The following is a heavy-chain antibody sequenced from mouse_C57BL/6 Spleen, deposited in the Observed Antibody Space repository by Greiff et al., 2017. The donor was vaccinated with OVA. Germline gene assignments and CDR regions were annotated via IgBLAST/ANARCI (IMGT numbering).Heavy chain of an antibody. CDR3: ARGYGSSSDY. CDR1: GYTFTSYW. J-gene: IGHJ2*01. V-gene: IGHV1-52*01. D-gene: IGHD1-1*01. Sequence: QVQLQQPGAELVRPGSSVKLSCKASGYTFTSYWMHWVKQRPIQGLEWIGNIDPSDSETHYNQKFKDKATLTVDKSSSTAYMQLSSLTSEDSAVCYGARGYGSSSDYWGQGTTLTVSS. CDR2: IDPSDSET.